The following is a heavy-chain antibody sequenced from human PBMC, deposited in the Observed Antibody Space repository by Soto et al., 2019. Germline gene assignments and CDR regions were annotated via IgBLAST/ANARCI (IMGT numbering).Heavy chain of an antibody. CDR3: AIARVADSSLDH. J-gene: IGHJ4*01. CDR2: IWYDGSNK. D-gene: IGHD3-3*01. V-gene: IGHV3-33*01. Sequence: PGGSLRLSCAASGFTFSSYGMHWVRQAPGKGLEWVAVIWYDGSNKYYADSVKGRFTISRDNSKNTLYLQMNSLRAEDTAVYYCAIARVADSSLDHWGKGILVTV. CDR1: GFTFSSYG.